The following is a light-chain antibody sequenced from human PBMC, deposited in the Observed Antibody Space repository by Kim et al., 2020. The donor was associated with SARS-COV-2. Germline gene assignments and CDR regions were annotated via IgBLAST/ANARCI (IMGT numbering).Light chain of an antibody. CDR3: QHYSASVWT. J-gene: IGKJ1*01. Sequence: SPGERGTLSCRASQTISTGRLNWYQQKHGQAPRILIYGSYRRATGVPGRFSGGGSGTDFTLTINSVEPEDFGVFYCQHYSASVWTFGQGTKMEI. CDR1: QTISTGR. CDR2: GSY. V-gene: IGKV3-20*01.